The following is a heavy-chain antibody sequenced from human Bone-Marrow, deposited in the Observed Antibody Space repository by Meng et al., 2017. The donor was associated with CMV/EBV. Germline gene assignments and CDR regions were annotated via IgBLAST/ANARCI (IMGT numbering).Heavy chain of an antibody. D-gene: IGHD2-15*01. V-gene: IGHV3-30-3*01. CDR2: ISYDGSNK. CDR1: GFTFSSYA. Sequence: GESLKISCAASGFTFSSYAMHWVRQAPGKGLEWVAVISYDGSNKYYADSVKGRFTISRDNSKNTLYLQMNSLRAEDTAVYYCARLVVVGTTAYWYFDLWGRGTLVTVSS. CDR3: ARLVVVGTTAYWYFDL. J-gene: IGHJ2*01.